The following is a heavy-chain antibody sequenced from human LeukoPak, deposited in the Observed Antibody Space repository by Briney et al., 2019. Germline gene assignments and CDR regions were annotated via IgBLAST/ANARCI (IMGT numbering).Heavy chain of an antibody. CDR1: GFTFSSYG. J-gene: IGHJ4*02. CDR3: AKWPPGYFDC. Sequence: GRSLRLSCAASGFTFSSYGMHWVRQAPGKGLEWVAVISYDGSNKYYADSVKGRFTISRDNSKNTLYLQMNSLRAEDTAVYYCAKWPPGYFDCWGQGTLVTVSS. D-gene: IGHD5-12*01. V-gene: IGHV3-30*18. CDR2: ISYDGSNK.